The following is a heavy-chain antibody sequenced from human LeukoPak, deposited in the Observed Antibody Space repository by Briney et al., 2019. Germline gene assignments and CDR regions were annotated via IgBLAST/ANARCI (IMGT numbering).Heavy chain of an antibody. J-gene: IGHJ4*02. Sequence: GGSLRLSCAASGFTFSSYGMHWVRQAPGKGLEWVAFIRFDGSKTFYGDSVKGRFTVSRDNPKNTLYLQMNSLRAEDTAVYYCAKDLYGSGSYEIRLFDYRGQGTLVTISS. D-gene: IGHD3-10*01. CDR3: AKDLYGSGSYEIRLFDY. V-gene: IGHV3-30*02. CDR1: GFTFSSYG. CDR2: IRFDGSKT.